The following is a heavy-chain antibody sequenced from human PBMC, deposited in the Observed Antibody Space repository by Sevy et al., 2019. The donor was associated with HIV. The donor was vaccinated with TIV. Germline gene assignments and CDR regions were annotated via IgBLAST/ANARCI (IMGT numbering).Heavy chain of an antibody. J-gene: IGHJ4*02. D-gene: IGHD3-22*01. V-gene: IGHV1-8*01. Sequence: ASVKVSCKSSGYTFTTYDINWVRQATGQGLEWMGWMNPNSGNTGYAQKFQGRVTMTSNTSISTACMELSSLRSEDTAVYYCARIDSSGYMGNFDYWGQGTLVTVSS. CDR3: ARIDSSGYMGNFDY. CDR2: MNPNSGNT. CDR1: GYTFTTYD.